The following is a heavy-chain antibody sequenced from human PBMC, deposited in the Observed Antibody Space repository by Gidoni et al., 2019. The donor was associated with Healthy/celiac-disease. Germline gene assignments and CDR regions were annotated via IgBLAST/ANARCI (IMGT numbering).Heavy chain of an antibody. V-gene: IGHV3-48*02. CDR2: ISSSSSTI. CDR1: GFTFSSYS. D-gene: IGHD7-27*01. Sequence: EVQLVESGGGLVQPGGSLSPSCAVSGFTFSSYSMNWVRQAPGKGREWVSYISSSSSTIYYADSVKGRFTISRDNAKNSLYLQMNSLRDEDTAVYYCARAEGTEDRTFDYWGQGTLVTVSS. J-gene: IGHJ4*02. CDR3: ARAEGTEDRTFDY.